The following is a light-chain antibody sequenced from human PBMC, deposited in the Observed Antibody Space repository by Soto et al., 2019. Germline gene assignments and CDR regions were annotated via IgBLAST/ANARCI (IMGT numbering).Light chain of an antibody. V-gene: IGLV2-14*01. J-gene: IGLJ2*01. CDR3: SSYTSSSPLVV. CDR2: EVS. Sequence: QSALTQPASVSGSPGQSITISCTGTSSDVGGYNYVSWYQQHPGKAPKLMIYEVSNRPSGVSNRFSGSKSGNTASLTISGLRAEDGADYYCSSYTSSSPLVVFGGGPKL. CDR1: SSDVGGYNY.